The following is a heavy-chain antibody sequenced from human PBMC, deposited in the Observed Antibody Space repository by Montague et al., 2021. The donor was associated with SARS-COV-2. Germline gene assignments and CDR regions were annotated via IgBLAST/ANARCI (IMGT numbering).Heavy chain of an antibody. V-gene: IGHV4-4*07. CDR2: VTTSGTT. CDR1: GGSITGFS. Sequence: SETLSLTCAVSGGSITGFSWSWVRQPAGKGLEWIGRVTTSGTTNXSPSLRSRVTMSVDTSKNQFSLNPNSVTAADTAIYYCARTPTRPSSLDSWGQGTLVTVSS. D-gene: IGHD6-6*01. CDR3: ARTPTRPSSLDS. J-gene: IGHJ4*02.